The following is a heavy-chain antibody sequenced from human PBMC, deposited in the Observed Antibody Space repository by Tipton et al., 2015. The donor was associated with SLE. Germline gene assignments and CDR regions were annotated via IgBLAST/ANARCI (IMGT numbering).Heavy chain of an antibody. V-gene: IGHV4-61*02. J-gene: IGHJ4*02. CDR2: IYTSGST. Sequence: TLSLTCTVSGASISSGSFYWSWIRQSAGKGLEWIGRIYTSGSTNYNPSLRSRVTISVDTSKNQFSLKLSFLTAADTAVYYCAREGYSGGWDGDFDNWGQGTLVTVSS. CDR1: GASISSGSFY. CDR3: AREGYSGGWDGDFDN. D-gene: IGHD6-19*01.